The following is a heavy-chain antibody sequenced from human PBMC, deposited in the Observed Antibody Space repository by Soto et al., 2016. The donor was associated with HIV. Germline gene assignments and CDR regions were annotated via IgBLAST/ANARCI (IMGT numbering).Heavy chain of an antibody. Sequence: EVQLVESGGGLVQPGGSLRLSCAASGFTFSSYAMHWVRQAPGKGLEYVSAISSNGGSTYYANSVKGRFTISRDNSKNTLYLQMGSLRAEDTAVYYCASIAVAGDAFDIWGQGTMVTVSS. CDR1: GFTFSSYA. D-gene: IGHD6-19*01. CDR2: ISSNGGST. V-gene: IGHV3-64*01. J-gene: IGHJ3*02. CDR3: ASIAVAGDAFDI.